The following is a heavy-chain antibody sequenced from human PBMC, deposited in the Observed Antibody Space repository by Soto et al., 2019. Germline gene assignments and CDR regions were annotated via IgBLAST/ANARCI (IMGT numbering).Heavy chain of an antibody. CDR3: ARDWNDLGGGFGY. D-gene: IGHD1-1*01. Sequence: EVQLVESGGGLVKPGGSLRLSCAASGFTFSSYSMNWVRQAPGKGLEWVSSISSSSSYIYYADSVKGRFTFSRDNAKNSLYLQMNSLRAEDTAVYYCARDWNDLGGGFGYWGQGTLVTVSS. V-gene: IGHV3-21*01. CDR2: ISSSSSYI. CDR1: GFTFSSYS. J-gene: IGHJ4*02.